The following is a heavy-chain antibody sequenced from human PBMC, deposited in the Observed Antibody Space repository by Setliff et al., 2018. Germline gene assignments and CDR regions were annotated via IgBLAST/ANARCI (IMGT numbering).Heavy chain of an antibody. CDR2: INHSGST. Sequence: SETLSLTCAVYGGPFSGYYWSWIRQPPGKGLEWIGEINHSGSTNYNPSLKSRVTISVDMSKNQFSLKLSSVTAADTAVYYCAKVNNRFWSGYYPYYYGMDVWGQGTTVTVSS. J-gene: IGHJ6*02. CDR1: GGPFSGYY. V-gene: IGHV4-34*01. CDR3: AKVNNRFWSGYYPYYYGMDV. D-gene: IGHD3-3*01.